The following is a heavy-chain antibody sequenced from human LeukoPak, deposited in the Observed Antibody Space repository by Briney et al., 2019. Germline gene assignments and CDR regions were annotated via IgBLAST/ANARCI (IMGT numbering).Heavy chain of an antibody. CDR3: ARVRPSGSSGYYYYYGMDV. V-gene: IGHV3-30-3*01. CDR1: GFTFSSSA. D-gene: IGHD3-22*01. Sequence: GGSLRLSCAASGFTFSSSAMHRVRQAPGKGRERVAVISYDGGNKYSADSVKGRFTISRDNSKNTLYLQMNSLRAEDTAVYYCARVRPSGSSGYYYYYGMDVWGQGTTVTVSS. J-gene: IGHJ6*02. CDR2: ISYDGGNK.